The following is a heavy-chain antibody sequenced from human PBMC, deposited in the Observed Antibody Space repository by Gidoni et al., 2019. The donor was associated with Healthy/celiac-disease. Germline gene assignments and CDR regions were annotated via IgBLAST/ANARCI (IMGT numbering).Heavy chain of an antibody. Sequence: QLQLQESGLGLVKPSETLSPTCTVSGGPISSSSYYWGWIRQRPGKGLEWIGSIYYSGSSYYNPSLKRRITISIDTSKNQFSLKLSSETAADTAVYYCARLAQLGGMDVWGQETTVTVSS. CDR3: ARLAQLGGMDV. CDR2: IYYSGSS. CDR1: GGPISSSSYY. V-gene: IGHV4-39*01. D-gene: IGHD6-13*01. J-gene: IGHJ6*02.